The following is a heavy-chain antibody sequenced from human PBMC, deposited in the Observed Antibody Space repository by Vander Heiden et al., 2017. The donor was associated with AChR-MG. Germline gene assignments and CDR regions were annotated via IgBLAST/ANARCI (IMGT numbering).Heavy chain of an antibody. D-gene: IGHD2-2*01. V-gene: IGHV1-69*04. CDR2: IIPILGIA. J-gene: IGHJ5*02. CDR1: GGSFSSYA. CDR3: ARGPRDANWLRSTNNNWFDP. Sequence: QVQPVQSGAEVKKPGSSVKVSCKAPGGSFSSYAISWVRQAPGQGLEWMGRIIPILGIANYAQKFQGRVTITADKSTSTAYMELSSLRSEDTAVYYCARGPRDANWLRSTNNNWFDPWGQGTLVTVSS.